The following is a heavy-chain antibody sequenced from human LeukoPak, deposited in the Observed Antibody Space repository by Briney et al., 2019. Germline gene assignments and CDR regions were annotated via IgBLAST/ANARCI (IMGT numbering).Heavy chain of an antibody. CDR2: TYYRSKWYN. D-gene: IGHD5-12*01. CDR3: ARVDIVATIGGPFDY. Sequence: SQTLSLTCAISGDSVSSNSAAWSWIRQSPSRGLEWLGRTYYRSKWYNDYAVSVKSRITINPDTSKNQFSLQLNSVTPEDTAVYYCARVDIVATIGGPFDYWGQGTLVTVSS. V-gene: IGHV6-1*01. CDR1: GDSVSSNSAA. J-gene: IGHJ4*02.